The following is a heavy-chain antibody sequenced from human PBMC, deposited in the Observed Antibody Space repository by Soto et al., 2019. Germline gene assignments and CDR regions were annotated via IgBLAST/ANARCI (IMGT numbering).Heavy chain of an antibody. Sequence: SETLSLTCTVSGGSVSSGSYYWSWIRQPPGKGLEWIGYIYYSGSTNYNPSLKSRVTISVDTSKNQFSLKLSSVTAADTAVYYCARNGGSYDRHHVDYWGQGTMVTVSS. V-gene: IGHV4-61*01. J-gene: IGHJ4*02. CDR1: GGSVSSGSYY. CDR3: ARNGGSYDRHHVDY. D-gene: IGHD1-26*01. CDR2: IYYSGST.